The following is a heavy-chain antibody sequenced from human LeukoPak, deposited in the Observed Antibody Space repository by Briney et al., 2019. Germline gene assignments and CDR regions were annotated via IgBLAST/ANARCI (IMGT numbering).Heavy chain of an antibody. CDR3: ARGSSSSSYYTYFDY. CDR1: GFTFSSYW. D-gene: IGHD3-22*01. CDR2: INADGSGT. V-gene: IGHV3-74*01. Sequence: GGSLRLSCTASGFTFSSYWMHWVRQAPGKGLVWVSRINADGSGTSYADSVKGRFTISRDTSKNTVYLQMNSLRVEDTAVYYCARGSSSSSYYTYFDYWGQGTPVTVSS. J-gene: IGHJ4*02.